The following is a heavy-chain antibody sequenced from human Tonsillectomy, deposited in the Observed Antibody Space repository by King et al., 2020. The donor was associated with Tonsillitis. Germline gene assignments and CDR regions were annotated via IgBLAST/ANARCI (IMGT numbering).Heavy chain of an antibody. D-gene: IGHD5-12*01. CDR1: GFTFSSYS. Sequence: VQLVESGGGLVQPGGSLRLSCAASGFTFSSYSMNWVRQAPGKGLEWVSYISSSSSTIYYADSVKGRFTISRDNAKNSLYLQMNSRRAEDTAVYYCARVGSGYVVWGQGTLVTVSA. V-gene: IGHV3-48*01. J-gene: IGHJ4*02. CDR3: ARVGSGYVV. CDR2: ISSSSSTI.